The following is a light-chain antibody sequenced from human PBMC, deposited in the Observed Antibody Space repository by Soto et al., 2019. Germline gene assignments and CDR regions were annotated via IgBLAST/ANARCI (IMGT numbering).Light chain of an antibody. CDR2: GAS. CDR3: QQRSNWPPT. J-gene: IGKJ1*01. Sequence: EMVLSHSPATLSASPGERATLSCRASQSVRSNLAWYQQKPGQAPRLLIYGASTRATGIPARFSGSGSGTEFTLTISSLQPEDFAVYYCQQRSNWPPTFGQGTKVDFK. CDR1: QSVRSN. V-gene: IGKV3D-15*01.